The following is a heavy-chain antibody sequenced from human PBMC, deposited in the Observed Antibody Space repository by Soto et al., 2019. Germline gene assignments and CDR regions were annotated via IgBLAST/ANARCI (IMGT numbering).Heavy chain of an antibody. D-gene: IGHD3-22*01. Sequence: PGGSLRLSCAASGFTFSNAWINWVRQAPGKGLEWVGRIKSKTDGGTTDFAAPVKGRFAISRDDSKNIAYMQMNSLKIEDTAVYYCSTDSYSDMTVVRLDNWGHGTLVTV. J-gene: IGHJ4*01. CDR3: STDSYSDMTVVRLDN. V-gene: IGHV3-15*07. CDR1: GFTFSNAW. CDR2: IKSKTDGGTT.